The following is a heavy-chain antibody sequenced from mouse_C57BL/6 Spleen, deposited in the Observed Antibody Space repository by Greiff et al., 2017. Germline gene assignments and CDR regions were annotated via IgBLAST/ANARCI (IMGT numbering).Heavy chain of an antibody. V-gene: IGHV14-2*01. CDR1: GFNIKDYY. CDR2: IDPEDGET. CDR3: RAYYYGSSLFCFDY. Sequence: VQLQQSGAELVKPGASVKLSCTASGFNIKDYYMHWVKQSTEQGREWIGRIDPEDGETKNAPKFQGKATITPETSSHTAYLQLSSLTSEDTAVNYCRAYYYGSSLFCFDYCSQGTTLTISS. D-gene: IGHD1-1*01. J-gene: IGHJ2*01.